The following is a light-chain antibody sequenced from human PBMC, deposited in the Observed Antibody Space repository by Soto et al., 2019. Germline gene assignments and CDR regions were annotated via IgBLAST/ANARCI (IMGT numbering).Light chain of an antibody. CDR1: QIVSSTY. V-gene: IGKV3-20*01. CDR3: QQYGSSPYT. J-gene: IGKJ2*01. Sequence: ETVLTQSPGTLSLSPGERATLSCRASQIVSSTYLAWYQQKPGQAPMVLIYDTSSRAVGIPDRFSGSGSGTDFTLTISSLEPEDFAVYYCQQYGSSPYTFGQGTKLEI. CDR2: DTS.